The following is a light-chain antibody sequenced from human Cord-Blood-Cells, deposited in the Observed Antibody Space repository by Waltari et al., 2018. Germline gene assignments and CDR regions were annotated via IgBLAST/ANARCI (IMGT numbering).Light chain of an antibody. CDR3: QAWDSSTYV. V-gene: IGLV3-1*01. J-gene: IGLJ1*01. CDR1: QLGDKY. CDR2: QDS. Sequence: SYELTQPPSVSVSPGQTASITCSGAQLGDKYACWYQQKPGPSPVLVIYQDSKRPSGIPELFSGSNSGNTATLTISGTQAMDEADYYCQAWDSSTYVFGTGTKVTVL.